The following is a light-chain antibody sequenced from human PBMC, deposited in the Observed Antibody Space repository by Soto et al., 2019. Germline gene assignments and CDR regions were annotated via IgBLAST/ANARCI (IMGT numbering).Light chain of an antibody. CDR1: RSVSSY. Sequence: EIVLTQSPATLSLSPGERATLSCRASRSVSSYLAWYQQKPGQAPRLLIYDASNRATGIPARFSGSGSGTDFTLTISSLEPEDFAVYYCQQRSNWPSTFGQGTRLEIK. V-gene: IGKV3-11*01. CDR2: DAS. J-gene: IGKJ5*01. CDR3: QQRSNWPST.